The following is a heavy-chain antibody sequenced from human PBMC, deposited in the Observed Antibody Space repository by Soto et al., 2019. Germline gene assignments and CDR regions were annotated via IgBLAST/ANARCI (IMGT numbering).Heavy chain of an antibody. Sequence: SGPTLVNPTQTLTLTCTFSGFSFSSSGMCVSWIRQPPGKALEWLALIDWDDDKFYLTSLKTRLTISRDTSKNQVVLTMTNMDPLDTATYYCARNFYDTGNHYARIDYWGPGTLVTVSS. CDR3: ARNFYDTGNHYARIDY. J-gene: IGHJ4*02. CDR2: IDWDDDK. CDR1: GFSFSSSGMC. V-gene: IGHV2-70*01. D-gene: IGHD3-22*01.